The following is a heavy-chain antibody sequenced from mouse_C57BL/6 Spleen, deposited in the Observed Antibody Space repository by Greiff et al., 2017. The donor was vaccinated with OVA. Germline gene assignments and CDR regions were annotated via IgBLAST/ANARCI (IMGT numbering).Heavy chain of an antibody. CDR1: GYSFTGYY. J-gene: IGHJ1*03. D-gene: IGHD4-1*01. Sequence: EVQLQQSGPELVKPGASVKISCKASGYSFTGYYMNWVKQSPEKSLEWIGEINPSTGGTTYNQKFKAKATLTVDKSSSTAYMQLKSLTSEDSAVYYCAKLTGPPYWYFDVWGTGTTVTVSS. V-gene: IGHV1-42*01. CDR2: INPSTGGT. CDR3: AKLTGPPYWYFDV.